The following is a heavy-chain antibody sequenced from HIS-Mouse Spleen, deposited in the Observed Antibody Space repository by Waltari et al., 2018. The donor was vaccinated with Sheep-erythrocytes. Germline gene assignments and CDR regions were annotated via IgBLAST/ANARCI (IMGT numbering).Heavy chain of an antibody. Sequence: EVQLLESGGGLVQPGGSLRLSCAASGFTFSGYAVSWVRQAPGKGLEWVSAISGSGGSTYYADSVKGRFTISRDNSKNTLYLQMNSLRAEDTAVYYCAKWIKLGREGYFDYWGQGTLVTVSS. CDR3: AKWIKLGREGYFDY. V-gene: IGHV3-23*01. CDR2: ISGSGGST. J-gene: IGHJ4*02. CDR1: GFTFSGYA. D-gene: IGHD7-27*01.